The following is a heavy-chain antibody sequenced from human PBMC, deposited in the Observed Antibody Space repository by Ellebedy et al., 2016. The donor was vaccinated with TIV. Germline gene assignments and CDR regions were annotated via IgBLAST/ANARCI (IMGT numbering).Heavy chain of an antibody. J-gene: IGHJ4*02. V-gene: IGHV4-59*01. Sequence: SETLSLTCTVSGGSISSYYWSWIRQPPGKGLEWIGYIYYSGSTNYNPSLKSRVTISVDTSKNQFSLKLSSVTAADTAVYYCARQSAWSSSGYFRAIDYWGQGNLVAVSS. CDR1: GGSISSYY. CDR3: ARQSAWSSSGYFRAIDY. CDR2: IYYSGST. D-gene: IGHD3-22*01.